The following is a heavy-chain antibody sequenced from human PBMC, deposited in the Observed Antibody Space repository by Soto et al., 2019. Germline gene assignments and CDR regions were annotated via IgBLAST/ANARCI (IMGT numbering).Heavy chain of an antibody. CDR1: GFTFSTYA. V-gene: IGHV3-23*01. CDR3: AKQRADYGSGSDTYYFDV. J-gene: IGHJ4*02. D-gene: IGHD3-10*01. CDR2: LSGSGGTT. Sequence: EVRLLESGGGLVQPGGSLRLSCSTSGFTFSTYAMNWVRQAPGKGLEWVSALSGSGGTTYYADSVRGRFTISRDNSKNTLFLQMNSLRAEDTALYYCAKQRADYGSGSDTYYFDVWGQGTLVTVSS.